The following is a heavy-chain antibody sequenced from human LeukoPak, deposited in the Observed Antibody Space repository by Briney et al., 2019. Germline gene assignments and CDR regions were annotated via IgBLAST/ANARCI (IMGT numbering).Heavy chain of an antibody. V-gene: IGHV3-9*01. J-gene: IGHJ6*02. CDR1: GFTFDDYA. D-gene: IGHD2-8*01. CDR3: AKDVGYCTNGVCYTHYYYYYGMDV. Sequence: GRSLRLSCAASGFTFDDYAMHWVRQAPGKGLEWVSGISWNSGSIGYADSVKGRFNISRDNAKNSLYLQMNSLRAEDTALYYCAKDVGYCTNGVCYTHYYYYYGMDVWGQGTTVTVSS. CDR2: ISWNSGSI.